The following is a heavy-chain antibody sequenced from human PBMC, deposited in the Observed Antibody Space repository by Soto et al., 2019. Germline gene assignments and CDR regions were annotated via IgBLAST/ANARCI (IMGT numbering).Heavy chain of an antibody. V-gene: IGHV3-53*01. CDR2: LFDVDGT. J-gene: IGHJ3*02. Sequence: EVQLVASGGGLIQPGGSLRLSCAALGLTVRGKKYITWVRQAPGKGLEWVSALFDVDGTYYADSAKGRFTISRDNSNNIIYLQMNSLGPDDTAVYYCASWLEREHAYDIWGLGTMVTVSS. CDR3: ASWLEREHAYDI. CDR1: GLTVRGKKY. D-gene: IGHD1-1*01.